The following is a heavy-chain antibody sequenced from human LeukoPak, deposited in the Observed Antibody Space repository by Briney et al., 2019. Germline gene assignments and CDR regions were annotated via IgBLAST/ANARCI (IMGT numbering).Heavy chain of an antibody. CDR1: GFTFNTYA. J-gene: IGHJ4*02. V-gene: IGHV3-30-3*01. CDR2: ISYNGNSN. D-gene: IGHD3-3*01. Sequence: GRSLRLSCAASGFTFNTYAMHWVRQAPGKGLEWVAVISYNGNSNYYADSVKGRFTISRDNPKNTLYLQMSTLRAEDTAVYFCARGQDFWSVYYKGVYWGQGTLVTVSS. CDR3: ARGQDFWSVYYKGVY.